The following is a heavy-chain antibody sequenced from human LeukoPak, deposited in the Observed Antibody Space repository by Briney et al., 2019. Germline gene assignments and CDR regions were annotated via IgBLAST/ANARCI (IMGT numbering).Heavy chain of an antibody. V-gene: IGHV3-21*01. CDR3: ARAGVNYDFPDDAFDI. D-gene: IGHD3/OR15-3a*01. CDR2: ISSSSRYI. CDR1: GFTFRSYS. J-gene: IGHJ3*02. Sequence: GGSLRLSCAASGFTFRSYSMKWVRQAPGKGLEWVSSISSSSRYIYYADSVKGRFTISRDNAKNSLYLQMNSLRAEDTAVYYCARAGVNYDFPDDAFDIWGQGTMVTVSS.